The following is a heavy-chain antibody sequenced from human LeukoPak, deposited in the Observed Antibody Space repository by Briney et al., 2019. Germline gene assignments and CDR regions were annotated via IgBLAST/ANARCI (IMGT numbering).Heavy chain of an antibody. V-gene: IGHV1-69*10. J-gene: IGHJ4*02. CDR1: GGTLISYA. CDR2: IIPILGIA. Sequence: SVTDSFMASGGTLISYACSWVRPPPGRGREGMGRIIPILGIANYAQKFQGRVTITADKSTSTAYMELSSLRSEDTAVYYCARLYYDISTGYDRYFDYWGQGTLVTVSS. D-gene: IGHD3-9*01. CDR3: ARLYYDISTGYDRYFDY.